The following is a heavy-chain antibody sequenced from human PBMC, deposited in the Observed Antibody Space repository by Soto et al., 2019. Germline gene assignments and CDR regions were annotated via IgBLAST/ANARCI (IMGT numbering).Heavy chain of an antibody. Sequence: QVQLVGSGGGGVQPGRSLRLSWSAAGFTFSSYTMHWVRQAPGKGLEGVAVISDYGSNEYYADSVKGRFTISRDNSKNPLYLQMNSLRAEDTAVYFCARDPYSSGWVDYWGQGTLVTVSS. J-gene: IGHJ4*02. CDR2: ISDYGSNE. CDR3: ARDPYSSGWVDY. D-gene: IGHD6-19*01. CDR1: GFTFSSYT. V-gene: IGHV3-30-3*01.